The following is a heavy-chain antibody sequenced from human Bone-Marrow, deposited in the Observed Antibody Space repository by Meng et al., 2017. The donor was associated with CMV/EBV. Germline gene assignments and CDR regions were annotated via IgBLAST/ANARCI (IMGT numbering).Heavy chain of an antibody. D-gene: IGHD3-22*01. CDR3: ARDWGIVVVTGMDV. V-gene: IGHV3-23*01. Sequence: GGSLRLSCAASGFTFSSYAMSWVRQAPGKGLEWVSAISGSGGSTYYADSVKGRFTISRDNAKNSLYLQMNSLRAEDTAVYYCARDWGIVVVTGMDVWGQGTTVTVSS. J-gene: IGHJ6*02. CDR1: GFTFSSYA. CDR2: ISGSGGST.